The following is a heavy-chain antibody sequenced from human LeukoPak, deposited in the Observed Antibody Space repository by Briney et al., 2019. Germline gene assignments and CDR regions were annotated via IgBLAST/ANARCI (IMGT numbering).Heavy chain of an antibody. V-gene: IGHV4-34*01. CDR1: GGSFSGYY. J-gene: IGHJ5*02. D-gene: IGHD2-15*01. CDR2: INHSGST. CDR3: ARAVVVVVAATHPSCWFDP. Sequence: SETLSLTCAVYGGSFSGYYWSWIRQPPGKGLEWIGEINHSGSTKYNPSLKSRVTISVDTSKNQFSLKLSSVTAADTAVYYCARAVVVVVAATHPSCWFDPWGQGTLVTVSS.